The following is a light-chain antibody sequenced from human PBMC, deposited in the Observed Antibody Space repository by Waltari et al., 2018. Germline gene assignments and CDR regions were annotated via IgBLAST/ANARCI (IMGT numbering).Light chain of an antibody. Sequence: QLVLTPSPSASASLGASVKLTCTLSSGHGSNIIQWHPQQPERGPRYLMKVNSDGSHSKGDEIPDRFSGSSSGAERYLTISSLQSEDEADYYGQTGGHGTWVFGGGTKLTVL. CDR2: VNSDGSH. V-gene: IGLV4-69*01. J-gene: IGLJ3*02. CDR1: SGHGSNI. CDR3: QTGGHGTWV.